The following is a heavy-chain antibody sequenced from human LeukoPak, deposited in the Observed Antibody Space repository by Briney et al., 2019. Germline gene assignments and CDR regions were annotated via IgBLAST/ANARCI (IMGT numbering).Heavy chain of an antibody. J-gene: IGHJ4*02. D-gene: IGHD2-21*01. CDR1: GYTFTGYY. V-gene: IGHV1-2*02. Sequence: AASVKVSCKASGYTFTGYYMHWVRQAPGQGLEWMGWINPNSGGTNYAQKFQGRVTMTRDTSISTAYMELSRLRSDDTAVYYCARDLFSLRRLDAGYYFDYWGQGTLVTVSS. CDR2: INPNSGGT. CDR3: ARDLFSLRRLDAGYYFDY.